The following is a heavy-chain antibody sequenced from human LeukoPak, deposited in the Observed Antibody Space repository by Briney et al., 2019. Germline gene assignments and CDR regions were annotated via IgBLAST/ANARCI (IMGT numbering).Heavy chain of an antibody. Sequence: KPGGSLRLSCAASGFTFRNYYMTWIRQAPGKGLEWVSYISASGDTIYYGDSVRGRFTISRDNAKNSLYLDMNTLKAEETAVYYCARDPSWEILSYFDYWGQGTLVTVSS. J-gene: IGHJ4*02. CDR3: ARDPSWEILSYFDY. CDR1: GFTFRNYY. D-gene: IGHD1-26*01. V-gene: IGHV3-11*04. CDR2: ISASGDTI.